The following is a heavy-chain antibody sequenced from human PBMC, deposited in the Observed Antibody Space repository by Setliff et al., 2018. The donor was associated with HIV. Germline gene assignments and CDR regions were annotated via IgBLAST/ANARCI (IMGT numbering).Heavy chain of an antibody. CDR3: ARLKGVLVVMLDAFDI. J-gene: IGHJ3*02. Sequence: ASVKVSCKASGYTFTNYGISWVRQAPGQGPEWLGWISAYNGDTKYAQKFQGRVTMTTDASTTTAHMELRSLRSDDTAVYYCARLKGVLVVMLDAFDIWGQGTMVTVSS. D-gene: IGHD2-15*01. CDR1: GYTFTNYG. CDR2: ISAYNGDT. V-gene: IGHV1-18*01.